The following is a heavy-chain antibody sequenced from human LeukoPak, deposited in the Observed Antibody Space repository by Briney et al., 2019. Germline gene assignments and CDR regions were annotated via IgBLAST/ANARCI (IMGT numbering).Heavy chain of an antibody. CDR3: AKWFLPIAPAGTEVF. V-gene: IGHV3-21*04. CDR2: ISSSSSYI. Sequence: PGGSLRLSCAASGFTFSSYNMNWVRQAPGKGLEWVSSISSSSSYIYYADSVKGRFTIPRDNSKNTLSLHMNSLRAEDTALYYCAKWFLPIAPAGTEVFWGQGTLVTVSS. J-gene: IGHJ4*02. D-gene: IGHD6-13*01. CDR1: GFTFSSYN.